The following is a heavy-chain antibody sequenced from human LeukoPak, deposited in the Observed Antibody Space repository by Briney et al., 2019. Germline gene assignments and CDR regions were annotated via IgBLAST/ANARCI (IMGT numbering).Heavy chain of an antibody. V-gene: IGHV1-18*01. CDR2: ISAYNGNT. D-gene: IGHD5-18*01. J-gene: IGHJ4*02. Sequence: ASVKVSCKASGYTFTSYGISWVRQAPGQGLEWMGWISAYNGNTNYAQKLQGRVTMTTDTSTSTAYMELRSLRAEDTAVYYCPLTWIQLWLPFAYWGQGTLVTVSS. CDR1: GYTFTSYG. CDR3: PLTWIQLWLPFAY.